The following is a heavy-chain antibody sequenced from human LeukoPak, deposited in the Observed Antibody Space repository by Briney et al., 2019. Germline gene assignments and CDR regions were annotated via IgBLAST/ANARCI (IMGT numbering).Heavy chain of an antibody. V-gene: IGHV3-15*01. CDR3: TTVEYAAFDI. D-gene: IGHD2/OR15-2a*01. CDR1: GFTFSDAW. J-gene: IGHJ3*02. CDR2: IKRKTDGGTT. Sequence: GGSLRLSCAASGFTFSDAWMTWVRQAPGKGLEWVGRIKRKTDGGTTDYAAPVKGRFTISRDDSRNTLYLQMNSLKTEDTAIYYCTTVEYAAFDIWGQGTMVTVSS.